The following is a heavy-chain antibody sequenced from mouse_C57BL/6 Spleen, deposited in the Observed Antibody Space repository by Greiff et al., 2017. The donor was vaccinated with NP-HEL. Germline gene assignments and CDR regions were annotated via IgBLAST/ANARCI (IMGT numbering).Heavy chain of an antibody. J-gene: IGHJ3*01. CDR3: ASRDDGYSEGFAY. V-gene: IGHV1-7*01. CDR2: INPSSGYT. CDR1: GYTFTSYW. D-gene: IGHD2-3*01. Sequence: QVQLQQSGAELAKPGASVKLSCKASGYTFTSYWMHWVKQRPGQGLEWIGYINPSSGYTKYNQKFKDKATLTADKSSSTAYMQLSSLTYEDSAVYYCASRDDGYSEGFAYWGQGTLVTVSA.